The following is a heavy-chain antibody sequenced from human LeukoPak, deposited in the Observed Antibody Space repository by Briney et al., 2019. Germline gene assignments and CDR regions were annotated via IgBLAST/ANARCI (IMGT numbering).Heavy chain of an antibody. CDR1: GFTFSTYT. CDR2: IKQDGSEK. J-gene: IGHJ5*02. Sequence: GGSLRLSCAASGFTFSTYTMNWARQAPGKGLEWVANIKQDGSEKYYVDSVKGRFTISRDNAKNSLYLQMNSLRAEDTAVYYCARDDIVVGATWGQGTLVTVSS. V-gene: IGHV3-7*05. CDR3: ARDDIVVGAT. D-gene: IGHD2-15*01.